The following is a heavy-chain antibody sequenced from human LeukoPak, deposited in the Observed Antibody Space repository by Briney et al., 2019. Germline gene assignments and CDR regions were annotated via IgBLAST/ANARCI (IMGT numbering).Heavy chain of an antibody. CDR3: AREGPRGNSQFDY. Sequence: GGSLRLSCAASGFTFSSYGMHWVRQAPGKGLEWVTLIWYDGSNKYYTDSVKGRLTISRDNSKNTLYLQMNSLRAEDTAVYYCAREGPRGNSQFDYWGQGTLVTVSS. CDR2: IWYDGSNK. J-gene: IGHJ4*02. V-gene: IGHV3-33*01. D-gene: IGHD2/OR15-2a*01. CDR1: GFTFSSYG.